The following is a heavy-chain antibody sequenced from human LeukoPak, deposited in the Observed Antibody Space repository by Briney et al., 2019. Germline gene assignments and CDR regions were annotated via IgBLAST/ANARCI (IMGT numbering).Heavy chain of an antibody. V-gene: IGHV4-34*01. J-gene: IGHJ5*02. Sequence: PSETLSLTCAVYGGSFSGYYWSWIRQPPGKGLEWIGEINHSGSTNYNPSLKCRVTISVDTSKNQFSLKLSSVTAADTAVYYCASGGSSSSWFDPWGQGTLVTVSS. CDR1: GGSFSGYY. CDR2: INHSGST. D-gene: IGHD6-13*01. CDR3: ASGGSSSSWFDP.